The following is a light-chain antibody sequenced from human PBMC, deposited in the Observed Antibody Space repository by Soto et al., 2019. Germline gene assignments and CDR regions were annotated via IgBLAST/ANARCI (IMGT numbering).Light chain of an antibody. Sequence: IQMTQSPSSLSASVGDRVTITCRASQGIRNDLGWYQQKPGRAPKLLIHRASILESGVPSRFSGSGSGTEFILTISSLQPDDFATYYCQQYDSYSWTFGQGTKVDIK. CDR1: QGIRND. CDR3: QQYDSYSWT. CDR2: RAS. V-gene: IGKV1-5*03. J-gene: IGKJ1*01.